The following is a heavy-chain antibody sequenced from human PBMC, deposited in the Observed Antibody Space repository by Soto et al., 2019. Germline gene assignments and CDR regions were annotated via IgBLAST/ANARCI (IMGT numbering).Heavy chain of an antibody. Sequence: ASVKVSCKASGYTFTSYGISWVRQAPGQGLEWMGWISAYNGNTNYAQKLQGRVTMTTDTSTSTAYMELRSLRSDDTVVYYCAREYSMVMVRGTTAWFDPWGQGTLVTVSS. D-gene: IGHD3-10*01. CDR3: AREYSMVMVRGTTAWFDP. CDR2: ISAYNGNT. J-gene: IGHJ5*02. V-gene: IGHV1-18*04. CDR1: GYTFTSYG.